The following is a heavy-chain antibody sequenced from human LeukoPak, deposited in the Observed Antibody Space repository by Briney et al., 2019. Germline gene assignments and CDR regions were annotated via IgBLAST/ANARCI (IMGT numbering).Heavy chain of an antibody. CDR3: ARGTAGYHSSYFDY. Sequence: GGSLRLSCAASGFTFGSPWMHWVRQAPGKGLVWVSRINSDGSATAYADSVKGRFTISRGNAENTLYLQMNSLRAEDTAVYYRARGTAGYHSSYFDYWGQGTLVTVSS. J-gene: IGHJ4*02. D-gene: IGHD3-16*02. V-gene: IGHV3-74*01. CDR2: INSDGSAT. CDR1: GFTFGSPW.